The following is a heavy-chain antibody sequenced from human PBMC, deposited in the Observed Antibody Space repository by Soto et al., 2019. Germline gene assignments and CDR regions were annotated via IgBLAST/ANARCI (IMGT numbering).Heavy chain of an antibody. CDR3: AIPEGDPRHFGDYGRSGWGAFDI. V-gene: IGHV4-31*03. J-gene: IGHJ3*02. CDR2: MRYSGRS. Sequence: QVQLQESGPGLVKPSRTLTLTCTVSGGFVDSGGYYWTWIRHLPGKGLEWIGYMRYSGRSYYNPSLESRVTRSFETSKNNFSLKLSSVTAADTAVYYCAIPEGDPRHFGDYGRSGWGAFDIWGQGTMVTVSS. D-gene: IGHD4-17*01. CDR1: GGFVDSGGYY.